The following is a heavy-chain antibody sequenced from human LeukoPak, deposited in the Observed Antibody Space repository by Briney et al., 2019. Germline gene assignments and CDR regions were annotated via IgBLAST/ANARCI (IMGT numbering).Heavy chain of an antibody. D-gene: IGHD6-13*01. CDR1: GGSFSGYY. CDR2: INHSGST. CDR3: AIRKYSSSWY. J-gene: IGHJ4*02. V-gene: IGHV4-34*01. Sequence: SETLPLTCAVYGGSFSGYYWSWIRQPPGKGLEWIGEINHSGSTNYNPSLKSRVTISVDTSKNQFSLKLSSVIAADTAVYYCAIRKYSSSWYLGQGTLVTVSS.